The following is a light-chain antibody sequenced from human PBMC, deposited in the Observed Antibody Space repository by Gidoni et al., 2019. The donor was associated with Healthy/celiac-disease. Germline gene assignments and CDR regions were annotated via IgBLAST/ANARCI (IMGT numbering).Light chain of an antibody. Sequence: DIQMTQSPSSLSASVGDRVTITCRASQSISSYLNWYQQKPGKAPKFLIYAASSLQSGVPSRFSGSGSGTDFTLTISSLQPEDFATYYCQQSYSTLYTFGQXTKLEIK. CDR1: QSISSY. V-gene: IGKV1-39*01. CDR3: QQSYSTLYT. J-gene: IGKJ2*01. CDR2: AAS.